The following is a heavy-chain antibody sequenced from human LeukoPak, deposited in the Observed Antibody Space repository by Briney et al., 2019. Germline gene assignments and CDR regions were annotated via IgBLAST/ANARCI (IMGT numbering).Heavy chain of an antibody. J-gene: IGHJ4*02. CDR1: GFTFSSYA. V-gene: IGHV3-23*01. CDR2: ISGSGGST. D-gene: IGHD2-21*02. Sequence: GGSLRLSCAASGFTFSSYAMSWVRQAPGKGLEWVSAISGSGGSTYYADSVKGRFTISRDNSKNTLYLQMNSQRAEDTAVYYCAKPAYCGGDCYSSPYDYWGQGTLVTVSS. CDR3: AKPAYCGGDCYSSPYDY.